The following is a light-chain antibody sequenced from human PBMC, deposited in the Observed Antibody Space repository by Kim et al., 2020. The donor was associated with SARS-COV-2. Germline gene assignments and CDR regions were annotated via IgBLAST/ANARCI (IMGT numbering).Light chain of an antibody. CDR1: TGAGTGDHN. Sequence: PRGTITPTVGASTGAGTGDHNPYCFKQKPGQPPRTMIYDTNNKHSWTPARLSGSLLGGKAALTLSGALPEDEAEYYCLLYYDGYRIFGGGTQLTVL. CDR2: DTN. J-gene: IGLJ2*01. CDR3: LLYYDGYRI. V-gene: IGLV7-46*01.